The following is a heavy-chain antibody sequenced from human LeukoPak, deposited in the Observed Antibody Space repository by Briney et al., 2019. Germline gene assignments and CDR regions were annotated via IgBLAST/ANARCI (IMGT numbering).Heavy chain of an antibody. CDR1: GGTFSSYA. V-gene: IGHV1-69*06. CDR2: IIPIFGTA. Sequence: ASVKVSCKASGGTFSSYAISWVRQAPGQGLEWMGGIIPIFGTANYAQKFQGRVTITADKSTSTAYMELSSLRSEDTAVYYCARNPLWFGELGISDYWGQGTLVTVSS. J-gene: IGHJ4*02. CDR3: ARNPLWFGELGISDY. D-gene: IGHD3-10*01.